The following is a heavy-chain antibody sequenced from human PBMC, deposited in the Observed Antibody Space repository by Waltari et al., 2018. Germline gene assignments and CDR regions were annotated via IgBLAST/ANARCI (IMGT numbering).Heavy chain of an antibody. CDR3: ARAVTGKEYFPY. Sequence: QVQVVQSGAEVKRPGSSVKVSCKASGGSVSTFAMSWVRQAPGQGLEWMGGITPVFNTPTYARNLQGRVSITADESTETVYMELRSLTSDDTALYYCARAVTGKEYFPYWGQGTLVVVSS. D-gene: IGHD6-19*01. CDR2: ITPVFNTP. J-gene: IGHJ1*01. V-gene: IGHV1-69*01. CDR1: GGSVSTFA.